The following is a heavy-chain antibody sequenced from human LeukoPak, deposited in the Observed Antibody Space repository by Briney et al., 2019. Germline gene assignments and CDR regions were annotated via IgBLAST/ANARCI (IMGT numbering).Heavy chain of an antibody. D-gene: IGHD6-6*01. J-gene: IGHJ4*02. CDR1: GFTFSSYA. Sequence: TGGSLRLSCAASGFTFSSYAMSWVRQAPGKGLERVSAISGSGGSTYYADSVKGRFTISRDNSKNTLYLQMNSLRAEDTAVYYCAKDRASIAARPGLYFDYWGQGTLVTVSS. CDR2: ISGSGGST. CDR3: AKDRASIAARPGLYFDY. V-gene: IGHV3-23*01.